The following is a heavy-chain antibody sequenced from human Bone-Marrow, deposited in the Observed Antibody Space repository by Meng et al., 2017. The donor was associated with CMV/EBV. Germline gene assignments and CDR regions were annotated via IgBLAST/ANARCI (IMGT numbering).Heavy chain of an antibody. Sequence: SVKVSCKASGYTFTGYYMHWVRQAPGQGLEWMGGIIPIFGTANYAQKFQGRVTITTDESTSTAYMELSSLRSEDTAVYYCARGSRYGGKLYYFDYWGQGTLVTVSS. J-gene: IGHJ4*02. CDR1: GYTFTGYY. D-gene: IGHD1-26*01. V-gene: IGHV1-69*05. CDR3: ARGSRYGGKLYYFDY. CDR2: IIPIFGTA.